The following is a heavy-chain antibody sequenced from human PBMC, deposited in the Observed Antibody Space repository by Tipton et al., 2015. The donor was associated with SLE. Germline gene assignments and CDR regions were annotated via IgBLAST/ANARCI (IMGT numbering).Heavy chain of an antibody. D-gene: IGHD6-19*01. V-gene: IGHV4-34*01. CDR2: INHSGST. CDR3: ASRGGGGSHFDY. Sequence: LRLSCAASGFTFNTHAMSWVRQAPGKGLEWIGEINHSGSTNYNTSLKSRVTISLGTSKNQLSLKLTSVTAADTAVYFCASRGGGGSHFDYWGQGTLVSVSS. J-gene: IGHJ4*02. CDR1: GFTFNTHA.